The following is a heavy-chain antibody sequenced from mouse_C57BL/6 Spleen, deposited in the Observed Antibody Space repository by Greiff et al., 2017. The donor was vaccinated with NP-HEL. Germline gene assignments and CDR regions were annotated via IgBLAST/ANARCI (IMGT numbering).Heavy chain of an antibody. D-gene: IGHD2-10*02. CDR2: IDPSDSET. CDR1: GYTFTSYW. Sequence: QVQLKQPGAELVRPGSSVKLSCKASGYTFTSYWMHWVKQRPIQGLEWIGNIDPSDSETHYNQKFKDKATLTVDKSSSTAYMQLSSLTSEDSAVYYCSRGGMGNYWYFDVWGTGTTVTVSS. V-gene: IGHV1-52*01. CDR3: SRGGMGNYWYFDV. J-gene: IGHJ1*03.